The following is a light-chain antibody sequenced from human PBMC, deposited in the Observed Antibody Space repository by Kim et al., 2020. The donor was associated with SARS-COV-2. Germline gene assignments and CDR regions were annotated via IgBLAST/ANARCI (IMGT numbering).Light chain of an antibody. CDR1: QSVGSSY. J-gene: IGKJ4*01. CDR3: QQYGGSPLT. CDR2: DAS. Sequence: EIVLTQSPGTLSLSPGERATLSCRASQSVGSSYLAWYQQKPGQAPRLLIYDASNRATDIPDRFSGSGSGTDFTLTISRLEPEDYAVYFCQQYGGSPLTFGGGTKVEI. V-gene: IGKV3-20*01.